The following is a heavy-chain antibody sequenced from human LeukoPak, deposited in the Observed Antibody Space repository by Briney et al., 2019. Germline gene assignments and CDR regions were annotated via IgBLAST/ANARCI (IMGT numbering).Heavy chain of an antibody. CDR1: GDSVSSNSAA. CDR2: TYYRSKWYH. V-gene: IGHV6-1*01. J-gene: IGHJ4*02. CDR3: ARTTQGIFDY. D-gene: IGHD1-1*01. Sequence: SQTLSLTCAISGDSVSSNSAAWIWIRQSPSRGLEGLGMTYYRSKWYHDYAVSVKSRITVTSDTSKNQFSPQLNSVTPEDAAVYYCARTTQGIFDYWGQGTLVTVSS.